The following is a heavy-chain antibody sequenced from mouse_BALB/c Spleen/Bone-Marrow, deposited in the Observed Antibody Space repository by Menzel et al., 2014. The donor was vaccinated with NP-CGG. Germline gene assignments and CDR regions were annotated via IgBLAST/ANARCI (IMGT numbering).Heavy chain of an antibody. CDR3: ARGIYYDSTWFAY. CDR1: GYTFTDYA. V-gene: IGHV1-67*01. J-gene: IGHJ3*01. Sequence: QVQLKESGPELVRPGVSVKISCKGSGYTFTDYAMHWVKRSHAKSLGWIGVISTYXGNTNYNQKFKGKATMTVDKSSSTAYMELARLTSEDSAIYYCARGIYYDSTWFAYWGQGTLVTVSA. D-gene: IGHD2-4*01. CDR2: ISTYXGNT.